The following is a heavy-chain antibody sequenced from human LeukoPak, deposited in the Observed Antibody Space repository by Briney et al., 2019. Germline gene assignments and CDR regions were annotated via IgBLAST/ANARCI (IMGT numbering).Heavy chain of an antibody. J-gene: IGHJ6*03. Sequence: SETLSLTCTVSAGSISSSSYYWGWIRQPPGKGLEWIGSIYYSGSTYYNPSLKSRVTISVDTSKNQFSLKLSSVTAADTAVYYCARQHKSYYMDVWGKGTTVTVSS. CDR3: ARQHKSYYMDV. CDR2: IYYSGST. CDR1: AGSISSSSYY. V-gene: IGHV4-39*01.